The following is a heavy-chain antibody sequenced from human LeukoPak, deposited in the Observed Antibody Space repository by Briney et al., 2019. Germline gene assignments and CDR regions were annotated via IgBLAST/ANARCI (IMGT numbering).Heavy chain of an antibody. CDR1: EFTFSSYA. Sequence: GSLRLSCAASEFTFSSYAMSWVRQAPGKGLEWVSYISSSGSTIYYADSVKGRFTISRDNAKNSLYLQMNSPRAEDTAVYYCARSEIFHCSSTSCYPSHFDYWGQGTLVTVSS. J-gene: IGHJ4*02. V-gene: IGHV3-48*04. CDR3: ARSEIFHCSSTSCYPSHFDY. D-gene: IGHD2-2*01. CDR2: ISSSGSTI.